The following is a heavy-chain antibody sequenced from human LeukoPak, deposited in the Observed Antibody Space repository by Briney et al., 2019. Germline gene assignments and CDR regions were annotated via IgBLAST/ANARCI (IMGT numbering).Heavy chain of an antibody. CDR1: GYTFTGYY. J-gene: IGHJ4*02. V-gene: IGHV1-2*02. Sequence: ASVKVSCKASGYTFTGYYMHWVRQAPGQGLEWMGWINPNSGGTNYAQKFQGRVTMTRDTSISTAYMELSRLRSDDTAVYYCARSYYGFWSGKEYYFDYWGQGTLVTVSS. CDR2: INPNSGGT. D-gene: IGHD3-3*01. CDR3: ARSYYGFWSGKEYYFDY.